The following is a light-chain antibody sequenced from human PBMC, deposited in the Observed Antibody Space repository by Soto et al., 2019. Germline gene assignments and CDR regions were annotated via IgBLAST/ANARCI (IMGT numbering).Light chain of an antibody. J-gene: IGLJ2*01. CDR2: DVR. CDR1: SSDVGGYNY. Sequence: QSALTQPASVSGSPGQSITISCTGTSSDVGGYNYVSWFQHHPGKAPKLMIYDVRNRPSGVSTRLSGSKSGNTASLTISGLQADDEADYYCSSYTSSSTVVFGGGTKLTVL. CDR3: SSYTSSSTVV. V-gene: IGLV2-14*03.